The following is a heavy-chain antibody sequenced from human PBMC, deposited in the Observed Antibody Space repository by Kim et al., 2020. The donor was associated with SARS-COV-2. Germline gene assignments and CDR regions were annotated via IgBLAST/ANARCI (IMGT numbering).Heavy chain of an antibody. J-gene: IGHJ6*02. CDR2: DGSIT. V-gene: IGHV3-74*01. CDR3: VRAYRMDV. Sequence: DGSITRYADSVKGRFTISRDNAQNTLDLQMNSLTAEDSAVYHCVRAYRMDVWGQGTTVTVSS.